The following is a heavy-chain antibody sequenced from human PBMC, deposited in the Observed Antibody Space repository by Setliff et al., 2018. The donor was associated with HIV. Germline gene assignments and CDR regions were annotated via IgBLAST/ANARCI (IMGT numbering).Heavy chain of an antibody. CDR2: ISHSGST. CDR1: GGSIRTGDW. CDR3: ARDYYDDSYYRPGIYYYYYMDV. Sequence: PSETLSLTCAVSGGSIRTGDWWSWVRQSPGKGLEWSGEISHSGSTNYNPSLRSRVTISVDTSSNQFSLKLSSVTAADTAVYYCARDYYDDSYYRPGIYYYYYMDVWGKGTTVTVSS. J-gene: IGHJ6*03. V-gene: IGHV4-4*02. D-gene: IGHD3-10*01.